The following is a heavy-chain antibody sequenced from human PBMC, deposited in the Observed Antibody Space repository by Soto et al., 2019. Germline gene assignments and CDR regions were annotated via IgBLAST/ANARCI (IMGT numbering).Heavy chain of an antibody. J-gene: IGHJ1*01. D-gene: IGHD2-15*01. CDR1: GFTFSSYG. CDR3: AHGVVVATTDFQP. V-gene: IGHV3-30*03. CDR2: ISYDGSDK. Sequence: QVQLVESGGGVVQPGRSLRLSCAASGFTFSSYGMHWVRQAPGKGLEWVAVISYDGSDKYYADSVKGRFTISRDNSNDTLYLQRDSRGAEDPAVDYCAHGVVVATTDFQPWGQGTLVTVA.